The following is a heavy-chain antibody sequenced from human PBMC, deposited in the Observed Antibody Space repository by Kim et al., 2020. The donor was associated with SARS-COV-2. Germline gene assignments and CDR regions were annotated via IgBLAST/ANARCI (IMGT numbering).Heavy chain of an antibody. J-gene: IGHJ4*02. Sequence: YYNPSLKSRVTISVDRSKNQFSRKLSSVTAADTAVYYCAREVRIATHFDYWGQGTLVTVAS. V-gene: IGHV4-30-2*01. D-gene: IGHD3-10*01. CDR3: AREVRIATHFDY.